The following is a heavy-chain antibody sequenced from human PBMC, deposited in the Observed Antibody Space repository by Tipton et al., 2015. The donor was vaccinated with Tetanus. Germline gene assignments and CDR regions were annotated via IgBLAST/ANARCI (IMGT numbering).Heavy chain of an antibody. V-gene: IGHV3-48*01. D-gene: IGHD4-17*01. Sequence: SLRLSCVASGFRFSYHGMHWVRQAPGKGLEWVSYISTTSNTIYYADSVRGRFTISRDNDKNLLYLQMSRLRREDTAVYYCASSTVTRWGPGTLVTVSS. CDR2: ISTTSNTI. CDR1: GFRFSYHG. CDR3: ASSTVTR. J-gene: IGHJ4*02.